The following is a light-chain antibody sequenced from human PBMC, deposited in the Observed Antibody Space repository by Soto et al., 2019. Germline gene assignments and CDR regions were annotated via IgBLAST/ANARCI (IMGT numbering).Light chain of an antibody. J-gene: IGKJ5*01. V-gene: IGKV3-11*01. Sequence: EIVLTQSPATLSLSPGESATVSCRASQSVTNYLAWYQQKPGQAPRLLIYDASNRATGIPARFSGSGSGSDFTLTISSLEPEDFAVYYCQQRSDWPLSFGQGKRLEIK. CDR2: DAS. CDR3: QQRSDWPLS. CDR1: QSVTNY.